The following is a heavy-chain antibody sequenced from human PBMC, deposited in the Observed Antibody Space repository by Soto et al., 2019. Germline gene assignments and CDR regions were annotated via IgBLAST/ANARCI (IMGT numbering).Heavy chain of an antibody. V-gene: IGHV3-53*01. J-gene: IGHJ6*02. CDR1: GFIVSRTY. D-gene: IGHD3-3*01. CDR2: TNSGGST. CDR3: AENRFIVGVREWYSMEV. Sequence: EVQLVESGGGLIQPGGSLRLSCVASGFIVSRTYMNWVRQAPWKGLEWVSITNSGGSTQYADSVKGRFTISRDSSKNTLYLEMNSLRADATAVYYCAENRFIVGVREWYSMEVWGQGTTVTVSS.